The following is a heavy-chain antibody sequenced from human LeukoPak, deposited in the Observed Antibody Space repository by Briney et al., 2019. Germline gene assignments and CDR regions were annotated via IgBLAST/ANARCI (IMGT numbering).Heavy chain of an antibody. CDR2: IIPIFDIA. CDR3: ARVRAAGRTRDAFDI. Sequence: SVKVSCKASGGTFSNYAISWVRQAPGQGLEWMGRIIPIFDIANYAQKFQGRVTITADKSTSTAFMELSSLRSEDTAVYYCARVRAAGRTRDAFDIWGQGTMVTVSS. J-gene: IGHJ3*02. D-gene: IGHD1-14*01. V-gene: IGHV1-69*04. CDR1: GGTFSNYA.